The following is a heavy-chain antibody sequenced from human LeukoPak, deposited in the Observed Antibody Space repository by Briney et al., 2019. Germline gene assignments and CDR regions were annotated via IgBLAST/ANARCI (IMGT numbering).Heavy chain of an antibody. CDR3: ARVPGYSSGPGFDP. CDR2: INHSGST. J-gene: IGHJ5*02. V-gene: IGHV4-34*01. Sequence: SETLSLTCAVYGGSFSGYYWSWIRQPPGKGLEWIGEINHSGSTNYNPSLKSRVTISVDTSKNQFSLKLSSVTAADTAVYYCARVPGYSSGPGFDPWGQGTLVTVSS. CDR1: GGSFSGYY. D-gene: IGHD6-19*01.